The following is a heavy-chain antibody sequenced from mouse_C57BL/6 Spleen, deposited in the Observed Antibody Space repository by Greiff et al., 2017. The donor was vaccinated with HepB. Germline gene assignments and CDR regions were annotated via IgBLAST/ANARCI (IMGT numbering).Heavy chain of an antibody. J-gene: IGHJ3*01. CDR3: ARDAGYGSFAY. D-gene: IGHD2-10*02. V-gene: IGHV7-1*01. Sequence: EVQVVESGGGLVQSGRSLRLSCATSGFTFSDFYMEWVRQAPGKGLEWIAASRNKANDYTTEYSASVKGRFIVSRDTSQSILYLQMNALRAEDTAIYYCARDAGYGSFAYWGQGTLVTVSA. CDR2: SRNKANDYTT. CDR1: GFTFSDFY.